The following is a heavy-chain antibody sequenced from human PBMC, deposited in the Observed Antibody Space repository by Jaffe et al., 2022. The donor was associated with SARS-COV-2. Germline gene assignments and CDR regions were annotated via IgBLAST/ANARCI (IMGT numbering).Heavy chain of an antibody. CDR3: ARRGKTFDSGGFIEFWWFDP. D-gene: IGHD3-10*01. V-gene: IGHV4-34*01. J-gene: IGHJ5*01. CDR2: INNSGSS. CDR1: GGSFSGYY. Sequence: QVQLQQWGAGLLKPSDTLSLTCAVYGGSFSGYYWTWIRQSPGVGLEWIGEINNSGSSNYNPSLKSRVNISVDTSKKQFSLRLSSVTAADTAVYYCARRGKTFDSGGFIEFWWFDPWGQGILVTVSS.